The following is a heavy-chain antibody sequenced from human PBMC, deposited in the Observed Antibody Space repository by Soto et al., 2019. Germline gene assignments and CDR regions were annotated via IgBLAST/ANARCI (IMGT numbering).Heavy chain of an antibody. J-gene: IGHJ4*02. CDR2: IYYSGST. V-gene: IGHV4-39*01. Sequence: TLSLTCTVSGGSISSSSYYWGWIRQPPGRGLEWIGSIYYSGSTYYNPSLKSRVTISVDTSKNQFSLKLSSVTAADTAVYYCASPAGYYYDRGPFDYWGQGTLVTVPS. CDR3: ASPAGYYYDRGPFDY. CDR1: GGSISSSSYY. D-gene: IGHD3-22*01.